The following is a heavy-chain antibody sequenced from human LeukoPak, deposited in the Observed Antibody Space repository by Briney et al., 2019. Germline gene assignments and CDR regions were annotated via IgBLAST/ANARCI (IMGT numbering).Heavy chain of an antibody. V-gene: IGHV4-34*11. D-gene: IGHD4-17*01. CDR2: ISYIGST. CDR3: ARDLITVTKGFDI. CDR1: GGSFSGYY. Sequence: PSETLSLTCAVYGGSFSGYYWSWIRQPPGKGLEWIGYISYIGSTNYNPSLKSRVTISIDTSKNQFSLRLRSVTAADTAVYYCARDLITVTKGFDIWGQGTMVSVSS. J-gene: IGHJ3*02.